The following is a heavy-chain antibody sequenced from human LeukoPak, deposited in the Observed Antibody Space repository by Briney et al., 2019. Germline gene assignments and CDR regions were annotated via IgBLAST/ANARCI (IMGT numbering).Heavy chain of an antibody. D-gene: IGHD6-13*01. J-gene: IGHJ5*02. V-gene: IGHV3-48*03. CDR3: ARDSYSRS. Sequence: GGSVRLSCGASGFPFSSYAMNWVRQAPGKGLEWVSYISSSGRTIYYADSVKGRFTISRDNAENSLYLQMNSLRVEDTAVYYCARDSYSRSWGQGTLVTVSS. CDR2: ISSSGRTI. CDR1: GFPFSSYA.